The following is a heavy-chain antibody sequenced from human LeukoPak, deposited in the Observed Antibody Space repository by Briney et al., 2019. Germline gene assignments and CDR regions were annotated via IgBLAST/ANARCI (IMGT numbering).Heavy chain of an antibody. Sequence: SETLSLTCTVSGGSISSSSYYWGWIRQPPGKGLEWIGSIYYSGSTYYNPSLKSRVTISVDTSKNQFSLKLSSVTAADTAVYYCARHGDCSSTSCYGNGNWFDPWGQGTLVTVSS. V-gene: IGHV4-39*01. CDR1: GGSISSSSYY. CDR3: ARHGDCSSTSCYGNGNWFDP. D-gene: IGHD2-2*01. J-gene: IGHJ5*02. CDR2: IYYSGST.